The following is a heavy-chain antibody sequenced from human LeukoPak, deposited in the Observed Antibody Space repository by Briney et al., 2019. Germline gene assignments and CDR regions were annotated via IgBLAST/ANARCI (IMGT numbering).Heavy chain of an antibody. CDR1: GYTFTSYG. CDR2: ISAYNGNT. Sequence: ASVKVSCTASGYTFTSYGISWVRQAPGQGLEWMGWISAYNGNTNYAHKLQGRVTMTTDTSTSTAYMELRSLRSDDTAVYYCARARLYYGSGSYKPRKGWFDPWGQGTLVTVSS. V-gene: IGHV1-18*04. CDR3: ARARLYYGSGSYKPRKGWFDP. D-gene: IGHD3-10*01. J-gene: IGHJ5*02.